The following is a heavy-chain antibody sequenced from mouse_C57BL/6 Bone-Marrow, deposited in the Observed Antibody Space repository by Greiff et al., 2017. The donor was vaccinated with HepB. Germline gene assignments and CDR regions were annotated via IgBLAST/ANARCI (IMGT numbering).Heavy chain of an antibody. Sequence: EVQLQQSGPELVKPGASVKISCKASGYSFTGYYMNWVKQSPEKSLEWIGEINPSTGGTTYNQKFKAKATLTVDKSSSTAYMQLKSLTSEDSAVYYCARWKGILFDYWGQGTTLTVSS. CDR3: ARWKGILFDY. CDR2: INPSTGGT. V-gene: IGHV1-42*01. J-gene: IGHJ2*01. CDR1: GYSFTGYY.